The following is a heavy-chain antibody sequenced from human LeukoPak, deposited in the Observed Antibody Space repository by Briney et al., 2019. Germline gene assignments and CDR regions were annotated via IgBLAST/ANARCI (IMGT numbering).Heavy chain of an antibody. J-gene: IGHJ6*03. D-gene: IGHD5-18*01. Sequence: SETLSLPCAIYGVPFSDYSWTWMRQPPGRGLQWVGEINHSKGTNHNPSLMSRVIMSVDTYKNQISLEVSSVTAADTAVYYCARAGYSYSINDWSRTGFGAYPTKYYYYMDVWGEGTTVTVSS. CDR2: INHSKGT. V-gene: IGHV4-34*01. CDR1: GVPFSDYS. CDR3: ARAGYSYSINDWSRTGFGAYPTKYYYYMDV.